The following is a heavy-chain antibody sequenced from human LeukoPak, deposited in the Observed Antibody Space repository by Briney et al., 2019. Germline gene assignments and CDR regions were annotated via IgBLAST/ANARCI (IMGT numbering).Heavy chain of an antibody. Sequence: GGSLRLSCAASGFTFSSYSMNWVRQAPGKGLEWVSSISSSSSYIYYADSVKGRFTISRDNAKNSLYLQMNSLRAEDTAVYYCAKGSGGDFWSGYSGYMDVWGKGTTVTVSS. V-gene: IGHV3-21*01. CDR3: AKGSGGDFWSGYSGYMDV. J-gene: IGHJ6*03. CDR1: GFTFSSYS. CDR2: ISSSSSYI. D-gene: IGHD3-3*01.